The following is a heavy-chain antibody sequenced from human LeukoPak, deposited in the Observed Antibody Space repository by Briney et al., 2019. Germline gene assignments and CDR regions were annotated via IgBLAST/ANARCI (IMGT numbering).Heavy chain of an antibody. J-gene: IGHJ4*02. V-gene: IGHV3-11*01. CDR1: GFTFSDYY. CDR3: AKDRKVAGWYSGSYYDVDY. D-gene: IGHD1-26*01. CDR2: ISSSGSTI. Sequence: GGSLRLSCAASGFTFSDYYMSWIRQAPGKGLEWVSYISSSGSTIYYADSVKGRFTISRDNSKNTLYLQMNSLRAEDTAVYYCAKDRKVAGWYSGSYYDVDYWGQGTLVTVSS.